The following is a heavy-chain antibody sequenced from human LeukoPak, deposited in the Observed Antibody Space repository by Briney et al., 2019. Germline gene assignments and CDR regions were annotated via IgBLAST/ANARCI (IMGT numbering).Heavy chain of an antibody. CDR1: GGTFSSYA. D-gene: IGHD3-9*01. CDR3: ASPRVAVTGFHAFDI. J-gene: IGHJ3*02. Sequence: SVKVSCKASGGTFSSYAISWVRQAPGQGLEWMGGIIPIFGTANYAQKFQGRVTITADESTSTAYMELSSLRSEDTAVYYCASPRVAVTGFHAFDIWGQGTMVTVSS. CDR2: IIPIFGTA. V-gene: IGHV1-69*01.